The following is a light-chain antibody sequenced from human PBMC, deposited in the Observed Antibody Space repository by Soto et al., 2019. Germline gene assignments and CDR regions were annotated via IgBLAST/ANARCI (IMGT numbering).Light chain of an antibody. Sequence: EIVLTQSPATLSLSPGERATLSCRASQSVSSYLAWYQQKPGQAPRLLIYDASNRATGIPARFSGSGSGTDFTLTISSLEPEDFAVYYCQQRSSWPRTFGPGTQVDIK. CDR2: DAS. V-gene: IGKV3-11*01. J-gene: IGKJ3*01. CDR3: QQRSSWPRT. CDR1: QSVSSY.